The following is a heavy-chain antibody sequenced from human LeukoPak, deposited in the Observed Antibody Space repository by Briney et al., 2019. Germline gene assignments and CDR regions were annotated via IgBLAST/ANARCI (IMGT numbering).Heavy chain of an antibody. V-gene: IGHV3-30*18. CDR3: AKVSSSWQSFDYYHYYGMDV. J-gene: IGHJ6*02. D-gene: IGHD6-13*01. Sequence: GGSLRLSCAASGFTFSSYGMHWVRQAPGKGLEWVAVISYDGSNKYYADSVKGRFTTSRDNSKNTLYLQMNSLRAEDTAVYYCAKVSSSWQSFDYYHYYGMDVWGQGTTVTVSS. CDR2: ISYDGSNK. CDR1: GFTFSSYG.